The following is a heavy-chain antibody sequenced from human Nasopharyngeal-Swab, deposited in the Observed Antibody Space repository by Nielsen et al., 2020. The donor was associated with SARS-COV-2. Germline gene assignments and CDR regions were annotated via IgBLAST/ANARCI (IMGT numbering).Heavy chain of an antibody. Sequence: SETLSLTCTVSGDSMMTNSWIWIRQPPGKGLEWIGYIYYNGGTNYTPSLKSRVTVSLDTSRNQFSLKLDSVTAADTATYYCARQNVLKHLEWTSTFYSYRIDVWGKGTTVTVSS. CDR3: ARQNVLKHLEWTSTFYSYRIDV. J-gene: IGHJ6*03. V-gene: IGHV4-59*08. CDR2: IYYNGGT. CDR1: GDSMMTNS. D-gene: IGHD2/OR15-2a*01.